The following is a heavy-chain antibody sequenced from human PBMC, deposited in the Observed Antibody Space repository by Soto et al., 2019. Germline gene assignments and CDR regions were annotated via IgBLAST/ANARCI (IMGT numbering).Heavy chain of an antibody. CDR1: GDSVSSNSAA. V-gene: IGHV6-1*01. CDR3: AREIAAASQGHWFDP. D-gene: IGHD6-13*01. Sequence: SETLSLTCAISGDSVSSNSAAWNWIRQSPSRGLEWLGRTYYRSKWYNDYAVSVKSRITINPDTSKNQFSLQLNSVTPGDTAVYYCAREIAAASQGHWFDPWGQGTLVTVSS. J-gene: IGHJ5*02. CDR2: TYYRSKWYN.